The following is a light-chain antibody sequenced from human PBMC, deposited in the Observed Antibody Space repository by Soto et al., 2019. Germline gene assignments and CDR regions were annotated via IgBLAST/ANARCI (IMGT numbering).Light chain of an antibody. Sequence: DIQMTQSPSTLSASVGDRVTITCRASQSINSWLAWYQQKPGKAPKLLIYKASTLESGVPSSFSGSGSGTEFTLTISSLQPGDFATYYCEQYNSYLWTFGQGTKVDI. CDR1: QSINSW. CDR3: EQYNSYLWT. CDR2: KAS. J-gene: IGKJ1*01. V-gene: IGKV1-5*03.